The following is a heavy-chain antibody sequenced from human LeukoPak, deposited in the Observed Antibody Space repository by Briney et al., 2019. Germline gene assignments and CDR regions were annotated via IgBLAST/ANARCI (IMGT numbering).Heavy chain of an antibody. Sequence: GASVKVSCKASGGTFSSYAISWVRQAPGQGLEWMGWINPNSGGTNYAQKFQGRVTMTRDMSTSTVYMELSSLRSEDTAVYYCARDPMVEVATMSRFGWFDPWGQGTLVTVSS. J-gene: IGHJ5*02. CDR3: ARDPMVEVATMSRFGWFDP. CDR2: INPNSGGT. V-gene: IGHV1-8*02. D-gene: IGHD5-24*01. CDR1: GGTFSSYA.